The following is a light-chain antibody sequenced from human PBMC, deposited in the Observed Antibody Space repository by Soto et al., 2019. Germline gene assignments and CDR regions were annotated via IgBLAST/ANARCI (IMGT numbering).Light chain of an antibody. J-gene: IGLJ3*02. CDR3: NSYTSSTTWV. CDR1: SSDVGRYNY. V-gene: IGLV2-14*01. Sequence: HSALTQPASVSGSPGQSITISCTGTSSDVGRYNYVSWYQQHPGKAPKLMIYEVRNRPSGVSSRFSGSKSGNTASLTISGLQAEDEAEYYCNSYTSSTTWVFGGGTKVTVL. CDR2: EVR.